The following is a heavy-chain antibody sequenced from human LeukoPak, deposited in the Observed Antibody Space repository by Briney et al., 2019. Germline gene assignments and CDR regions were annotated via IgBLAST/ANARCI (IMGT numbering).Heavy chain of an antibody. CDR1: GFTFSGHG. CDR2: IRYDGSTK. CDR3: AAFGVVIA. J-gene: IGHJ5*02. D-gene: IGHD3-3*01. V-gene: IGHV3-30*02. Sequence: GGSLRLSCAASGFTFSGHGMHWVRQAPGKGLEWVAFIRYDGSTKYYADPVKGRFIISRDNSKNTLDLQMNSLRAEDTAVYYCAAFGVVIAWGQGTLVTVSS.